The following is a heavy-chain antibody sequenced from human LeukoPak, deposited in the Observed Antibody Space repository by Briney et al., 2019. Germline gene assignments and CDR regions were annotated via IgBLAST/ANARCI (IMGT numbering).Heavy chain of an antibody. D-gene: IGHD6-19*01. CDR3: AKQVGSGWYNKNPDAFDI. CDR1: GFTFSSYA. J-gene: IGHJ3*02. CDR2: ISYDGSNK. Sequence: PGGSLRLSCAASGFTFSSYAMHWVRQAPGKGLEWVAVISYDGSNKYYADSVKGRFTISRDNSKNTLYLQMNSLRAEDTAVYYCAKQVGSGWYNKNPDAFDIWGQGTMVTVSS. V-gene: IGHV3-30-3*02.